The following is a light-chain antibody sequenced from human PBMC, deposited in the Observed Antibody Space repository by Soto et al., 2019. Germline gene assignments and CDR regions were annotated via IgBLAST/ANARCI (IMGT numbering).Light chain of an antibody. J-gene: IGKJ4*01. Sequence: DIQMTQSPSTLSASVGDRVTITCRASQSISNWLAWYQQKPGKAPKLLIYKTSNLDSGVPSRFSGSGSGTEFSLTISSLQPDDFATYYCQQYKSFSLTFGGGTRVEGK. CDR2: KTS. CDR3: QQYKSFSLT. CDR1: QSISNW. V-gene: IGKV1-5*03.